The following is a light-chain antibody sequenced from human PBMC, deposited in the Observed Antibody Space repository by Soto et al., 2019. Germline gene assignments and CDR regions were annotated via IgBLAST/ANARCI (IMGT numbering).Light chain of an antibody. CDR1: SSDVGGYNY. CDR3: CSFAGNYIYV. CDR2: DVS. V-gene: IGLV2-11*01. J-gene: IGLJ1*01. Sequence: QSALTQPRSVSGSPGQSVTISCTGTSSDVGGYNYVSWYLQHPGKAPKVMIYDVSKRPSGVPDRFPGSKSGNTASLTISGLQSEDEADYYCCSFAGNYIYVFGTGTKLTVL.